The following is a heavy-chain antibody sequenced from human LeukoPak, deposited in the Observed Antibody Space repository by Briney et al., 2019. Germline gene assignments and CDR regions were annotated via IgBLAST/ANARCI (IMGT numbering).Heavy chain of an antibody. V-gene: IGHV4-34*01. CDR1: GGSFSNYY. D-gene: IGHD1-1*01. J-gene: IGHJ4*02. Sequence: SETLSLTCAVYGGSFSNYYWTWIRQTPVKGQEWIGEISHTGDITNYNPSLKSRVTISVDSSKKQFSLKVTSVTAADTGVYYCARVPDITARPCDSWGPGTLVTVSS. CDR3: ARVPDITARPCDS. CDR2: ISHTGDIT.